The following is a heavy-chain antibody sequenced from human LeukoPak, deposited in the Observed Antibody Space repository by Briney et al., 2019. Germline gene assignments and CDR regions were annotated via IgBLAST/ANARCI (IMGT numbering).Heavy chain of an antibody. V-gene: IGHV4-59*02. CDR3: ARVSWFPGTSYYYMDV. Sequence: SETLSLTCTVSGGSVSDYYWSWIRQPPGKGLVWIGYIHYSGSTNYNPSLKSRVTISVDTSKNQFSLNLTSVTAADSAVYYCARVSWFPGTSYYYMDVWGKGTTVTVSS. J-gene: IGHJ6*03. D-gene: IGHD1-1*01. CDR1: GGSVSDYY. CDR2: IHYSGST.